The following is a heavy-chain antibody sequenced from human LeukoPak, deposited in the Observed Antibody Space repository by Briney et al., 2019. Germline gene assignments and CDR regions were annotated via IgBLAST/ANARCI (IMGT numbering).Heavy chain of an antibody. D-gene: IGHD2-2*01. J-gene: IGHJ4*02. V-gene: IGHV3-33*06. CDR2: IWYDGIHK. CDR3: AKAPKRYCTSASCQGYFDY. CDR1: GFTFSSYG. Sequence: GGSLRLSCAAPGFTFSSYGMHWVRQAPGKGLEWVALIWYDGIHKYYVDSVKGRFTISRDNSKNTLYLQMDSLRAEDTAVYFCAKAPKRYCTSASCQGYFDYWGQGTLVTVSS.